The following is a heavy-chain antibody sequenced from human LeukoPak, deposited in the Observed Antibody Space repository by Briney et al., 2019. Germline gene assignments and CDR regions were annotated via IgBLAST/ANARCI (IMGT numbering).Heavy chain of an antibody. V-gene: IGHV1-46*01. CDR2: INPRGGST. D-gene: IGHD1-26*01. CDR3: ARAYSGNYGYYFDC. Sequence: VASVKVSCKASGYTFIDYYMHWVRQAPGQGLERMGVINPRGGSTTYTQKFQGRVTMTRDTSTTTFYMEISSLRSEDTAVYYCARAYSGNYGYYFDCWGQGTLVTVSS. J-gene: IGHJ4*02. CDR1: GYTFIDYY.